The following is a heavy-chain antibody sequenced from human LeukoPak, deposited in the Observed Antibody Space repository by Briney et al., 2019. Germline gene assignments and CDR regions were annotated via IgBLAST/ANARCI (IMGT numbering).Heavy chain of an antibody. Sequence: GGSLRLSCAASGFAFSTYEMNWVRQAPGKGLEWVSYISTSGSTIHYADSGKGRFTFSRDNAKDSVYLQMDSLRAEDTAVYYCASRQSYGGYDDWGQGTLVTVAS. CDR3: ASRQSYGGYDD. J-gene: IGHJ4*02. CDR2: ISTSGSTI. D-gene: IGHD5-12*01. CDR1: GFAFSTYE. V-gene: IGHV3-48*03.